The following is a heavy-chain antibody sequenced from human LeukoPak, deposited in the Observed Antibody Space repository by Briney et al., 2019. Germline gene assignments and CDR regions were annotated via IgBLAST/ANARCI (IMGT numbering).Heavy chain of an antibody. V-gene: IGHV3-21*01. CDR1: GFTFRSYS. D-gene: IGHD4-17*01. Sequence: PGGSLRLSXAASGFTFRSYSMNWVRQTPGKGLEWLSSISSSSSYIYYADSVKGRFTISRDNAKNSLYLQMNSLRAEDTAVYYCAREPYGDYSFDYWGQGTLVTVSS. CDR3: AREPYGDYSFDY. J-gene: IGHJ4*02. CDR2: ISSSSSYI.